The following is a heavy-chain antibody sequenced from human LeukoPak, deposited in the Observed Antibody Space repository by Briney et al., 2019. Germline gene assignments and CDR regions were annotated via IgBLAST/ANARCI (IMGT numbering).Heavy chain of an antibody. CDR1: GGSISSGSYY. V-gene: IGHV4-61*02. Sequence: SETLSLTCTVPGGSISSGSYYWSCIRQPAGKGLEWIGRIYTSGSTNYNPSLKSRVTISVDTSKNQFSLKLSSVTAADTAVYYCARSGPGDYWGQGTLATVSS. J-gene: IGHJ4*02. CDR2: IYTSGST. CDR3: ARSGPGDY. D-gene: IGHD7-27*01.